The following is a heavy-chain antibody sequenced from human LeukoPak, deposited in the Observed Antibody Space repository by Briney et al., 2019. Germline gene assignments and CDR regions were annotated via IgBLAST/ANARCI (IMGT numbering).Heavy chain of an antibody. CDR1: GFTFSSYW. CDR2: IKQDGSEK. CDR3: TTGRIGFDY. V-gene: IGHV3-7*03. D-gene: IGHD2-15*01. J-gene: IGHJ4*02. Sequence: PGGSLRLSCAASGFTFSSYWMSWVRQAPGKGLEWVANIKQDGSEKYYVDSVKGRFTISRDNAKNSLYLQMNSLKTEDTAVCYCTTGRIGFDYWGQGTLVTVSS.